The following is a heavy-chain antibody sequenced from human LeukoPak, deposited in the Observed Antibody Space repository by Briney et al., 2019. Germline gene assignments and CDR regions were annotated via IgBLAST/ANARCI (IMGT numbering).Heavy chain of an antibody. CDR3: ARGQLRRAPFDY. Sequence: SETLSLTCAVYGGSFSGYYWSWIRQPPGKGLEWIGEINHSGSTNYNPSLKSRVTISVDTSKNQFSLKLSSVTAADTAVYYCARGQLRRAPFDYWGQGTLVTVSS. D-gene: IGHD2-21*01. CDR1: GGSFSGYY. V-gene: IGHV4-34*01. J-gene: IGHJ4*02. CDR2: INHSGST.